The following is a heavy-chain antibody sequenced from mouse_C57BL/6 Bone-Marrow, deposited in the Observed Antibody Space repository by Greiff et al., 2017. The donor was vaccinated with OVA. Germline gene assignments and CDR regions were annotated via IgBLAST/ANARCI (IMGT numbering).Heavy chain of an antibody. Sequence: QVQLQQSGAELVKPGASVKMSCKASGYTFTSYWITWVKQRPGQGLEWIGDIYPGSGSTNYNEKFKSKATLTVDTSSSTAYMQLSSLTSEDAAVYYCARCMVTTVDYWGQGTTLTVSA. V-gene: IGHV1-55*01. CDR1: GYTFTSYW. CDR2: IYPGSGST. CDR3: ARCMVTTVDY. D-gene: IGHD2-2*01. J-gene: IGHJ2*01.